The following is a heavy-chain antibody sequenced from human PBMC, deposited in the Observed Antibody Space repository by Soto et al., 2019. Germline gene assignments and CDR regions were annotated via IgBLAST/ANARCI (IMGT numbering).Heavy chain of an antibody. CDR3: ARDPAAVVVVAATPKGNDAFDI. D-gene: IGHD2-15*01. V-gene: IGHV1-46*01. Sequence: QVQLVQSGAEVKKPGASVKVSCKASGYTFTSYYMHWVRQAPGQGLEWMGIINPSGGSTSYAQKFKGRVTMTRDTSTSTVYVELSSLRSEDTAVYYCARDPAAVVVVAATPKGNDAFDIWGQGTMVTVSS. J-gene: IGHJ3*02. CDR2: INPSGGST. CDR1: GYTFTSYY.